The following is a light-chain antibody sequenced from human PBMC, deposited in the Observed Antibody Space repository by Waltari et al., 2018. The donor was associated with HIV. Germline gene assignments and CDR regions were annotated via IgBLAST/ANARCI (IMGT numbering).Light chain of an antibody. Sequence: QSALTQPASVSASPGQSIAISCTGIRSDFGNYNLVSWFQHHPGKAPKLMIYEVIKRPSGVSDRFSGSRSGNTASLIISGLQAEDDADYYCCSYAGGPAWSFGGGTRLTVL. CDR3: CSYAGGPAWS. CDR2: EVI. CDR1: RSDFGNYNL. V-gene: IGLV2-23*02. J-gene: IGLJ3*02.